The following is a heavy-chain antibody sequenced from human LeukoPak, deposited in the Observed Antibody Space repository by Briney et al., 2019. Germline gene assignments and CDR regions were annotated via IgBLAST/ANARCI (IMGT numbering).Heavy chain of an antibody. CDR1: GGTFSSYA. V-gene: IGHV1-69*05. Sequence: SVKVSCKASGGTFSSYAISWVRQAPGQGLEWMGGIIPIFGTANYAQKFQGRVTITTDESTSTAYMELSSLRSEDTAVYYCARDMTMWDNWNYGPAFDIWGQGTMVTVSS. J-gene: IGHJ3*02. D-gene: IGHD1-7*01. CDR3: ARDMTMWDNWNYGPAFDI. CDR2: IIPIFGTA.